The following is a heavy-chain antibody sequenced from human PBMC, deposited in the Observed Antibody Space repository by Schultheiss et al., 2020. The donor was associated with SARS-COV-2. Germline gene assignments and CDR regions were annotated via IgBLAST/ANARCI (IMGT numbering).Heavy chain of an antibody. Sequence: SETLSLTCTVSGGSISSYYWSWIRQPPGKGLEWIGYIYYSGSTNYNPSLKSRVTISVDTSKNQFSLKLSSVTAADTAVYYCARHGGYSGSYLVLDYWGQGTLVTVSS. D-gene: IGHD1-26*01. CDR1: GGSISSYY. CDR3: ARHGGYSGSYLVLDY. J-gene: IGHJ4*02. V-gene: IGHV4-59*01. CDR2: IYYSGST.